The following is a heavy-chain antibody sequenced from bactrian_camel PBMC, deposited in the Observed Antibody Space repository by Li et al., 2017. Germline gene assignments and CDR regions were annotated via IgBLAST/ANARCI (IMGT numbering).Heavy chain of an antibody. J-gene: IGHJ6*01. CDR2: IESDGTA. CDR1: GYAFGSYC. CDR3: ATPILDSDYAKSFADFGH. V-gene: IGHV3S53*01. D-gene: IGHD4*01. Sequence: HVQLVESGGGTVQAGASLRLPCAASGYAFGSYCMGWFRQAPGQKREGVASIESDGTAKYAASVRGRFTISRDNAKNTVYLQMISLKSEDTALYYCATPILDSDYAKSFADFGHWGQGTQVTVS.